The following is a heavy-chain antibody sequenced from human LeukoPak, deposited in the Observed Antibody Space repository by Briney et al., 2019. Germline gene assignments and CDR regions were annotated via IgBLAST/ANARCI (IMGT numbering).Heavy chain of an antibody. CDR2: IYDSGST. CDR3: ARDKSVVGATILYYYYYGMDV. CDR1: GGSISSYY. D-gene: IGHD1-26*01. J-gene: IGHJ6*02. V-gene: IGHV4-59*01. Sequence: SETLSLTCTVSGGSISSYYWSWIRQPPGKGLEWIGYIYDSGSTNYNPSLKSRVTISVDTSKNQFSLKLSSVTAADTAVYYCARDKSVVGATILYYYYYGMDVWGQGTTVTVSS.